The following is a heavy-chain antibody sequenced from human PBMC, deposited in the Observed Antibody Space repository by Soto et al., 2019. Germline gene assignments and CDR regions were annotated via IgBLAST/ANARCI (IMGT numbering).Heavy chain of an antibody. CDR1: GFTFSSHW. J-gene: IGHJ4*02. CDR3: TRGGWGGTIYFDY. Sequence: GGSLRLSCAASGFTFSSHWMHWVRQTPGKGLVWVSRISSDGSSTYYADSVKGRFTISRDNAKNTLYLQMNSLGADDTAVYYCTRGGWGGTIYFDYWGQGTLVTVSS. V-gene: IGHV3-74*01. D-gene: IGHD2-21*01. CDR2: ISSDGSST.